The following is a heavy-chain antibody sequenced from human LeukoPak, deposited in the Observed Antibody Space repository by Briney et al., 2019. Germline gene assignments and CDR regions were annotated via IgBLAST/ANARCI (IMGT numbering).Heavy chain of an antibody. D-gene: IGHD6-19*01. CDR3: ARHSSGWHLAFDI. Sequence: GGSPRLSCAASGFTFSDYTMNWVRQAPGKGLEWISYISSSSNTIYYADSVKGRFTISRDNAKNSLYLQMNSLRAEDTAVYYCARHSSGWHLAFDIWGQGTMVTVSS. J-gene: IGHJ3*02. CDR2: ISSSSNTI. CDR1: GFTFSDYT. V-gene: IGHV3-48*01.